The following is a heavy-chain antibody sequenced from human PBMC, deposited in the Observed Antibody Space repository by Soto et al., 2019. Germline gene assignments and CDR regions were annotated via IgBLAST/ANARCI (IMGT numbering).Heavy chain of an antibody. Sequence: GGSLRLSCAASGFTFSSYAMSWVRQAPGKGLEWVSAISGSGGSTYYADSVKGRFTISRDNSKNTLYLQMNSLRAEDTAVYYCAKVVGNYYDSSGYVDYWGQGTLVTVPQ. CDR3: AKVVGNYYDSSGYVDY. V-gene: IGHV3-23*01. CDR1: GFTFSSYA. CDR2: ISGSGGST. D-gene: IGHD3-22*01. J-gene: IGHJ4*02.